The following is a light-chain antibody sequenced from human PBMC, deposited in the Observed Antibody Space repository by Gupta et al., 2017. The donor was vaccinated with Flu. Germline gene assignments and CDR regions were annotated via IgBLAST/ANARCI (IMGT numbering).Light chain of an antibody. CDR2: GAA. CDR3: QQYGSSAKT. V-gene: IGKV3-20*01. CDR1: QIVSNSY. Sequence: DSATLSCSASQIVSNSYLAWYQQKPGQAPRLLIYGAASRATGIPDSFSGSGSGTDFTLTISRLEPEDFAVYYCQQYGSSAKTVGQGTKLEIK. J-gene: IGKJ2*01.